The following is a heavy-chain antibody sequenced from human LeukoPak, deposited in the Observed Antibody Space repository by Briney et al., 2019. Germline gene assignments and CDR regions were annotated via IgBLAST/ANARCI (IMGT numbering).Heavy chain of an antibody. Sequence: GGSLRLSCAASGFTVSSNYMSWVRQAPGRGLEWVSVIYSGGSTYYADSVKGRFTISRDNSKNTLYLQMNSLRAEDTAVYYCARGTKYAGGMDVWGQGTTVTVSS. J-gene: IGHJ6*02. D-gene: IGHD2-2*01. CDR3: ARGTKYAGGMDV. V-gene: IGHV3-66*01. CDR2: IYSGGST. CDR1: GFTVSSNY.